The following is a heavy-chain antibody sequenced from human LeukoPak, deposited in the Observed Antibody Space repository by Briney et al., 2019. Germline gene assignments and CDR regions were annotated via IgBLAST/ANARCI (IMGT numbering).Heavy chain of an antibody. Sequence: PGGSLRLSCAASGFTLSRYWVSWVRQAPGKGLEWVGNIRQDGSAKYYLDSVKGRFTISRDNAKNSLYLQMNSLRAEDTAVYYCARGDYFDSSGYFIDAFDIWGRGTKVTVSS. V-gene: IGHV3-7*04. CDR1: GFTLSRYW. J-gene: IGHJ3*02. CDR3: ARGDYFDSSGYFIDAFDI. D-gene: IGHD3-22*01. CDR2: IRQDGSAK.